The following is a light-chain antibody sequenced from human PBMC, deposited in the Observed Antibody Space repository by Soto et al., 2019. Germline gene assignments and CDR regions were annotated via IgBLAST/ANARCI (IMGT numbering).Light chain of an antibody. CDR2: GAT. V-gene: IGKV1-6*01. J-gene: IGKJ4*01. CDR3: LQDYSYPLT. CDR1: QDIKKD. Sequence: IQMTQAPPSLSASVGDRVTITCRASQDIKKDLTWYQQQPGKAPKLLIFGATGLQNGVPSRFSGSGSGTDFTLTISSLQPEDFATYYCLQDYSYPLTFGGGTKV.